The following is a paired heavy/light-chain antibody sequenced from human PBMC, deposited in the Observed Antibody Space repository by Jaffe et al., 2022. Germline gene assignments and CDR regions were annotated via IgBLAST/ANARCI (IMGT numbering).Light chain of an antibody. CDR3: QQYNSIPLT. CDR2: KTS. J-gene: IGKJ4*01. CDR1: QSITTY. V-gene: IGKV1-5*03. Sequence: DIQMTQSPSTLSAFVGDRVTITCRASQSITTYLAWYQQKPGKAPQILIYKTSNLESGVPPRFSGSGSGTEFTLTISSLQPDDFATYYCQQYNSIPLTFGGGTKVEIK.
Heavy chain of an antibody. Sequence: EVQLVQSGAEGKMPGESLRISCKGYGYSFSNYWIGWVRQMPGKGLEWMGTIYPGDSDTRYSPYFQGQVTISADQSTNTAYLQWGSLKASDTAMYYCARRWHDSEFFQYWGPGTQVTVSS. CDR2: IYPGDSDT. V-gene: IGHV5-51*03. D-gene: IGHD2-15*01. CDR3: ARRWHDSEFFQY. J-gene: IGHJ1*01. CDR1: GYSFSNYW.